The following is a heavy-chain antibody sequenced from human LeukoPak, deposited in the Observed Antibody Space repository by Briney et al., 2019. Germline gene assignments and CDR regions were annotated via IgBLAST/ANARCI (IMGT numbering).Heavy chain of an antibody. J-gene: IGHJ4*02. CDR3: ARDKHGDYGLDY. CDR2: ISSSCTYI. Sequence: GGSLRLSCIPCVRIFSTLSKNWAPQAPGAGLEWVSSISSSCTYIYNADSVKGRFTISRDTAKNSLYLQMNSLRAEDTAVYYCARDKHGDYGLDYWGQGTLVTVSS. D-gene: IGHD4-17*01. V-gene: IGHV3-21*01. CDR1: VRIFSTLS.